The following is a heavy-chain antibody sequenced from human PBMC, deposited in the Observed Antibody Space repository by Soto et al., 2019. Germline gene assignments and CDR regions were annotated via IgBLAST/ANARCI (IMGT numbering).Heavy chain of an antibody. J-gene: IGHJ4*02. CDR1: GFTFSNAW. D-gene: IGHD6-19*01. Sequence: EVQLVESGGGLVKPGGSLRLSCAASGFTFSNAWMSWVRQAPGKGLEWVGRIKTKTDGGTTDYAAPVKGRITISRDDSKNTLYFQMNSLKTEDTAVYYCTTSAEQWLFDYWGQGTLVTVSS. V-gene: IGHV3-15*01. CDR3: TTSAEQWLFDY. CDR2: IKTKTDGGTT.